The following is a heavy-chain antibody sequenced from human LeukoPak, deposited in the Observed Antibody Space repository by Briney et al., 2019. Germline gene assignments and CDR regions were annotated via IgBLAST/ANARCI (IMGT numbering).Heavy chain of an antibody. CDR2: VYYSGST. CDR3: ARFRDYDARGYRGDEFGP. CDR1: GASISSFY. V-gene: IGHV4-59*01. D-gene: IGHD3-22*01. Sequence: SETLSLTCTVSGASISSFYWSWIRQPPGKGLEWIGYVYYSGSTNYNPSLKSRVTISIDTSKNQFSLKLSSVTAADTAVYYCARFRDYDARGYRGDEFGPWGQGTVVTVSS. J-gene: IGHJ5*02.